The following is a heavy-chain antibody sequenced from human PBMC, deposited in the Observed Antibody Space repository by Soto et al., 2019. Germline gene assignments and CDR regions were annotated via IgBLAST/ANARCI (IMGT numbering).Heavy chain of an antibody. CDR1: GDSVSGNITA. J-gene: IGHJ6*02. CDR2: TYNRSKWYN. D-gene: IGHD3-16*02. Sequence: SKTLSLNCAISGDSVSGNITAWNWIRQSTSRNIKWLGRTYNRSKWYNDYAVSVKSRITTNPDTSKNQFFLQLNSVTPEDTAVYYCARSAFGGVIVIYYYYGMDVWGQGTTVTVSS. V-gene: IGHV6-1*01. CDR3: ARSAFGGVIVIYYYYGMDV.